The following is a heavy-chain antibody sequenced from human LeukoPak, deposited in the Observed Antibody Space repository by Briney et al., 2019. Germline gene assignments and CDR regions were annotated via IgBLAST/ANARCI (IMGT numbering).Heavy chain of an antibody. CDR2: VSPNNGGT. J-gene: IGHJ4*03. V-gene: IGHV1-2*02. D-gene: IGHD3-16*01. CDR1: GYTFTAYY. CDR3: ARSDVLYASQGEARYFNH. Sequence: ASVKVSCKPSGYTFTAYYIHWVRQAPGQRLEWMGWVSPNNGGTNYAQKFQGRVTMTRDTSISTLYMDLNSLRSDDTAVYYCARSDVLYASQGEARYFNHWGQGTLVTVSS.